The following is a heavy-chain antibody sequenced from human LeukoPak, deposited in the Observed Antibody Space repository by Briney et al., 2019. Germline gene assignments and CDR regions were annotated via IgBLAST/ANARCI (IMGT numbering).Heavy chain of an antibody. CDR1: GYTFTAYC. CDR3: ARGVGQQLVPDY. Sequence: ASVTVSCKASGYTFTAYCMHWLRQAPGQGLEWMGWINPNSGATNYAQKFQGRVTMTRDTSISTAYMELSRLRSDDTAVYYCARGVGQQLVPDYWGQGTLVTVSS. CDR2: INPNSGAT. J-gene: IGHJ4*02. D-gene: IGHD6-13*01. V-gene: IGHV1-2*02.